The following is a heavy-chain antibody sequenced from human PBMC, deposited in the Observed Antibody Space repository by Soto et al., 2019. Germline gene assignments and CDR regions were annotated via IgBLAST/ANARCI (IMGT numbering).Heavy chain of an antibody. CDR2: IYHSGST. J-gene: IGHJ6*02. CDR1: GGSISSSNW. V-gene: IGHV4-4*02. D-gene: IGHD4-4*01. Sequence: LSLTCAVSGGSISSSNWWSWVRQPPGNGLERIGEIYHSGSTNYNPSLKSRVTISVDKSKNQFSLKLSSVTAADTAVCYCARNRGLQYCYYGMDVWGQGTTVTVSS. CDR3: ARNRGLQYCYYGMDV.